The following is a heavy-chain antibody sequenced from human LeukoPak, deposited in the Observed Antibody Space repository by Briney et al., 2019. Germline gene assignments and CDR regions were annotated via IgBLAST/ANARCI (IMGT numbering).Heavy chain of an antibody. Sequence: SVKVSCKASGGTFSSYAISWVRQAPGQGLEWMGGIIPIFGTANYAQKFQGRVTITRNTSISTAYMELSSLRSEDTAVYYCARGRARGYFDYWGQGTLVTVSS. V-gene: IGHV1-69*05. CDR2: IIPIFGTA. CDR3: ARGRARGYFDY. J-gene: IGHJ4*02. CDR1: GGTFSSYA.